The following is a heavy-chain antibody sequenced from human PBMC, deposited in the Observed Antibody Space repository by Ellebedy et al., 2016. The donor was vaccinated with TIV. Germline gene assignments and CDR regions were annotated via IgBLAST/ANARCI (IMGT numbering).Heavy chain of an antibody. CDR1: GFTVNNNY. Sequence: PGGSLRLSCAASGFTVNNNYMSRVRQAPGKGLEWVSVLYSGGIKYYADSVKGRFTISRDNSKTTLDLQMNSRRAEDTAVYYGAGSPSTGYWGQGTLVTVSS. V-gene: IGHV3-53*01. CDR2: LYSGGIK. D-gene: IGHD4-17*01. J-gene: IGHJ4*02. CDR3: AGSPSTGY.